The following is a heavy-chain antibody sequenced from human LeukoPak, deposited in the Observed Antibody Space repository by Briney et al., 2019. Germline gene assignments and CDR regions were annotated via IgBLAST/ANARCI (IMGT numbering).Heavy chain of an antibody. Sequence: SETLSLTCAVYGGSFSGYYWSWIRQPPGKGLDWIGEINHSGSTNYNPSLKSRVTISVDTSKNQFSLKLSSVTAADTAVYYCARVDCSGGSCYSAKARGDFDYWGQGTLVTVSS. J-gene: IGHJ4*02. CDR3: ARVDCSGGSCYSAKARGDFDY. V-gene: IGHV4-34*01. D-gene: IGHD2-15*01. CDR1: GGSFSGYY. CDR2: INHSGST.